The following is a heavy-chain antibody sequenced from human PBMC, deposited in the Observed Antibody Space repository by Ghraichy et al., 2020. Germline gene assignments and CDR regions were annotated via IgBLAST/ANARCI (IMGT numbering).Heavy chain of an antibody. V-gene: IGHV3-23*01. D-gene: IGHD3-3*01. J-gene: IGHJ4*02. Sequence: GESLNISCAASGFTFSTYAMTWARQAPGKGLEWVSTISGSGGNTYYADSVKGRFTISRDNSKNTLYLQMNRLRAEDTAVYYCAKDLPTDYDFWSGDVTWGQGILVTVSS. CDR2: ISGSGGNT. CDR1: GFTFSTYA. CDR3: AKDLPTDYDFWSGDVT.